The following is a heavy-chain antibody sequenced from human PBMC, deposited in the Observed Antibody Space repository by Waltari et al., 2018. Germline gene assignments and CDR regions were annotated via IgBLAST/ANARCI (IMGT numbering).Heavy chain of an antibody. CDR1: GGSFSGYY. CDR2: INHSGST. CDR3: ARGRYSSSWYGLNWYFDL. V-gene: IGHV4-34*01. Sequence: QVQLQQWGAGLLKPSETLSLTCAVYGGSFSGYYWSWIRQPPGKGLEWLGEINHSGSTNYNPSLKSRVTLSVDTSKNQFSLKLSSVTAADTAVYYCARGRYSSSWYGLNWYFDLWGRGTLVTVSS. D-gene: IGHD6-13*01. J-gene: IGHJ2*01.